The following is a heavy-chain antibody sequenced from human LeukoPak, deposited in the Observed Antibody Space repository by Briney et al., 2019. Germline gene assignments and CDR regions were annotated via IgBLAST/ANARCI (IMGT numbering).Heavy chain of an antibody. CDR2: IYYSGST. CDR1: GGSISSSSYY. J-gene: IGHJ5*02. V-gene: IGHV4-39*01. CDR3: ARGRPSYEGRRWFDP. Sequence: PSETLSLTCTVSGGSISSSSYYWGWIRQPPGKGLEWIGSIYYSGSTYYNPSLKSRVTISVDTSKNQFSLKLSSVTAADTAVYYCARGRPSYEGRRWFDPWGQGTLVTVSS. D-gene: IGHD6-6*01.